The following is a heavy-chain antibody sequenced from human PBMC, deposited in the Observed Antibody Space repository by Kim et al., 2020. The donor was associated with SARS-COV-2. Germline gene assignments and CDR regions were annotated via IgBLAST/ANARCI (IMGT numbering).Heavy chain of an antibody. CDR3: ARVAIYYGSGSYGPFDY. Sequence: ASVKVSCKASGYTFTSYYMHWVRQAPGQGLEWMGIINPSGGSTSYAQKFQGRVTMTRDTSTSTVYMELSSLRSEDTAVYYCARVAIYYGSGSYGPFDYWGQGTLVTVS. CDR2: INPSGGST. V-gene: IGHV1-46*01. CDR1: GYTFTSYY. D-gene: IGHD3-10*01. J-gene: IGHJ4*02.